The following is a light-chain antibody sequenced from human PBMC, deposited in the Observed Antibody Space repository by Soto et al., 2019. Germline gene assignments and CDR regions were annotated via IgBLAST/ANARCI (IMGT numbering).Light chain of an antibody. CDR3: QQLLDSTIT. V-gene: IGKV3D-15*01. J-gene: IGKJ5*01. CDR1: QSVSID. Sequence: EISMTQSPATLSVSPGERATLSCRASQSVSIDLAWYQQTPGQAPRVRIHGASNRATGIKARVSGIGSGTDFTLNITSLEHEDFATYYCQQLLDSTITFGQVTRLENK. CDR2: GAS.